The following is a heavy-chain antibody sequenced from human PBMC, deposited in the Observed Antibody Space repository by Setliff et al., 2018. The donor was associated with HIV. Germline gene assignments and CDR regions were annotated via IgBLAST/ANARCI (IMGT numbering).Heavy chain of an antibody. CDR3: ARVGWLDYYDAFDV. J-gene: IGHJ3*01. CDR2: IYYGGNT. V-gene: IGHV4-59*01. D-gene: IGHD3-10*01. CDR1: GGPISGY. Sequence: SETLSLTCAVSGGPISGYWSWIRQPPGRELEWIGYIYYGGNTKYNPSLKSRVTMSSDTSKNQFSLKLNSVTPADTAVYYCARVGWLDYYDAFDVWGQGTMVTVSS.